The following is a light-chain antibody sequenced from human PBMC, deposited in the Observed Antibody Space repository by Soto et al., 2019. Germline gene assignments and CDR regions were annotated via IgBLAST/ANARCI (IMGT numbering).Light chain of an antibody. J-gene: IGLJ2*01. V-gene: IGLV2-8*01. CDR3: SSYAGGPVV. Sequence: QSVLTQPPSASGSPGQSVTISCTGTSGDVGKYDYVSWYQHHPGKAPKLIIFEVTERPSGVPNRFSGSKSDNTASLTVSGLQAEDEADYYCSSYAGGPVVFGGGTKVTVL. CDR2: EVT. CDR1: SGDVGKYDY.